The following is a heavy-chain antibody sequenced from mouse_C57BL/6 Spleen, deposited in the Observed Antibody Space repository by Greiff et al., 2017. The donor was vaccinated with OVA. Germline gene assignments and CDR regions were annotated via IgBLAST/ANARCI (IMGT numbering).Heavy chain of an antibody. CDR2: IDPSDSET. D-gene: IGHD3-2*02. V-gene: IGHV1-52*01. CDR1: GYTFTSYW. CDR3: ARSDSSGYRDYFDY. Sequence: VQLQQPGAELVRPGSSVKLSCKASGYTFTSYWMHWVKQRPIQGLEWIGNIDPSDSETHYNQKFKDKATLTVDKSSSTAYMQLSSLTSEDSAVYYCARSDSSGYRDYFDYWGQGTTLTVSS. J-gene: IGHJ2*01.